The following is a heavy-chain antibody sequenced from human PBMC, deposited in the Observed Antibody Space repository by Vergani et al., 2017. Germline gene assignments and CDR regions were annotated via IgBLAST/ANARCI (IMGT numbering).Heavy chain of an antibody. CDR2: IRYDGSNK. D-gene: IGHD3-9*01. Sequence: QVQLVESGGGVVQPGGSLRLSCAASGFTFSSYGMHWVRQAPGKGLEWVAFIRYDGSNKYYADSVKGRFTISRDNSKNTLYLQMNSLRAEDTAVYYCAKSPYDVLTGYLDFDYGGQGTLVTVSS. CDR1: GFTFSSYG. CDR3: AKSPYDVLTGYLDFDY. V-gene: IGHV3-30*02. J-gene: IGHJ4*02.